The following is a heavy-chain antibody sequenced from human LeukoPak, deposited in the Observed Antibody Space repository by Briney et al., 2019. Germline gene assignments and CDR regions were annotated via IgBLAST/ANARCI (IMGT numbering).Heavy chain of an antibody. CDR2: IYPDGST. D-gene: IGHD3-16*01. CDR1: GTSITNYY. J-gene: IGHJ5*02. Sequence: SETLSLTCTVSGTSITNYYWAWIRQTPGKGLEWIGHIYPDGSTKYNPSLKSRGAISVDTSNNQFSLKVTSMTAADTAVYYCARQDYWGWFAPWGQGTLVIVSS. CDR3: ARQDYWGWFAP. V-gene: IGHV4-4*09.